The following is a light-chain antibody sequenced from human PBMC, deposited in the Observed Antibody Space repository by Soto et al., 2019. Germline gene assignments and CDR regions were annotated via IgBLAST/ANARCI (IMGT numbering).Light chain of an antibody. CDR1: SSDIGAYNY. V-gene: IGLV2-14*01. CDR3: SSYTSSSTLFV. CDR2: EVS. Sequence: QSALTLPASVSGSPGQSITISCTGASSDIGAYNYVSWYQQHPGRVPKLMIYEVSNRPSGVSNRFSGSKSGNTASLTISGLQAEDEADYYCSSYTSSSTLFVFGTGTKVTVL. J-gene: IGLJ1*01.